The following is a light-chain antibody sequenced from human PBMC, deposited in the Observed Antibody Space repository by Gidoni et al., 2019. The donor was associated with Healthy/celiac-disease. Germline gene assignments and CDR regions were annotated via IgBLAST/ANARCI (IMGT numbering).Light chain of an antibody. V-gene: IGKV1-13*02. J-gene: IGKJ5*01. CDR3: QQFNSYPT. CDR2: DAS. CDR1: QGISSA. Sequence: IHLTQSPSSLSASVGDRVTITCRASQGISSALAWYQQKPGKAPKLLIYDASSLESGVPSRFSGSGSGTDFTLTISSLQPEDFATYYCQQFNSYPTFGQGTRLEIK.